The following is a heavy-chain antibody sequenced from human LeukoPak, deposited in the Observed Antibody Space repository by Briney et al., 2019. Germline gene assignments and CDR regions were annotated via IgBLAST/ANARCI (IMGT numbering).Heavy chain of an antibody. Sequence: SVKVSCKASGGTFSNYAISWVRQAPGQGLEWMGRIIPILDITNYAQKFQGRVTITADKSTSTAYMELNSLRSEDTAMFYCARAPDDYDFWSGPFDYWGRGTLVTVSS. CDR2: IIPILDIT. J-gene: IGHJ4*02. D-gene: IGHD3-3*01. CDR3: ARAPDDYDFWSGPFDY. V-gene: IGHV1-69*04. CDR1: GGTFSNYA.